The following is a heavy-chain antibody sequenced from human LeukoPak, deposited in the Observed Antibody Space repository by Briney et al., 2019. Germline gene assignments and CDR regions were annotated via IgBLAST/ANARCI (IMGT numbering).Heavy chain of an antibody. Sequence: ASVKVSCKASGYTFTDYYMHWVRQAPGEGLEWMGIINPRGGSTSYEQKFQGRVTMTRNTSASTVYMELSSLRSEDTAVYYCARDQTYYYDSRGYMAYYFDYWGQGTLVTVSS. CDR2: INPRGGST. CDR3: ARDQTYYYDSRGYMAYYFDY. CDR1: GYTFTDYY. D-gene: IGHD3-22*01. J-gene: IGHJ4*02. V-gene: IGHV1-46*01.